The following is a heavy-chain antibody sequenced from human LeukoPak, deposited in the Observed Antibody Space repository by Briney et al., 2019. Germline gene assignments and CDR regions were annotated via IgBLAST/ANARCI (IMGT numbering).Heavy chain of an antibody. D-gene: IGHD5-18*01. Sequence: GGSLRLSCAASGFTVSSNYMSWVRQAPGKGLEWVSVIFSGGTTYYADSVKGRFTISRHNSENTLYLQMNSLKGEDTAVYYCARGVLGYSYGFDYWGQGTLVTVSS. CDR3: ARGVLGYSYGFDY. CDR2: IFSGGTT. J-gene: IGHJ4*02. CDR1: GFTVSSNY. V-gene: IGHV3-53*04.